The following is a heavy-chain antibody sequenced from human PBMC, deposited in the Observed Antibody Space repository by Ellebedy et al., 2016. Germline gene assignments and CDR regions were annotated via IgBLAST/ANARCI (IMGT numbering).Heavy chain of an antibody. V-gene: IGHV4-39*01. Sequence: SQTLSLTXXVSGGSIRAGTYYGGWIRQPPGKGLEWIGSISYSGSTYYKYSLKSRVTISVDTSKNELSLRLSSVTAADTAVYYCAIAEARGFSSSWYGLDVWGQGTTVTVSS. J-gene: IGHJ6*02. CDR2: ISYSGST. CDR3: AIAEARGFSSSWYGLDV. D-gene: IGHD6-13*01. CDR1: GGSIRAGTYY.